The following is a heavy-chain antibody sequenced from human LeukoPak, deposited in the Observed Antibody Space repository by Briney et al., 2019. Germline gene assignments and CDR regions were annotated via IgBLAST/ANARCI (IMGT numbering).Heavy chain of an antibody. CDR2: ISSSSSYI. J-gene: IGHJ4*02. V-gene: IGHV3-21*01. CDR1: GFTFSDYE. Sequence: PGGSLRLSCAASGFTFSDYEMTWVRQAPGKGLEWVSSISSSSSYIYYADSVKGRFTISRDNAKNSLYLQMNSLRAEDTAVYYCARALTTVTPFDYWGQGTLVTVSS. CDR3: ARALTTVTPFDY. D-gene: IGHD4-17*01.